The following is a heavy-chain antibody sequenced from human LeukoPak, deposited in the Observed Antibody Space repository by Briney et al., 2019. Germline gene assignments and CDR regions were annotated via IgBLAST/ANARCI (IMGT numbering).Heavy chain of an antibody. Sequence: PGGSLRLSCAASGFTFSSYAMHWVRQAPGKGLEWVAVISYDGSNKYYANSVKGRFTISRDNSKNTLYLQMNSLRAEDTAVYYCAGSIAAAGLYYFDYWGQGTLVTVSS. D-gene: IGHD6-13*01. CDR2: ISYDGSNK. CDR1: GFTFSSYA. J-gene: IGHJ4*02. V-gene: IGHV3-30-3*01. CDR3: AGSIAAAGLYYFDY.